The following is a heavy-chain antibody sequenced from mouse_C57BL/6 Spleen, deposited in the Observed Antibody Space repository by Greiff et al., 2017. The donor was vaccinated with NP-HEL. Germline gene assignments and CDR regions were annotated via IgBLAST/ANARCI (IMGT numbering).Heavy chain of an antibody. Sequence: VQLQQSGAELARPGASVKLSCKASGYTFTSYGISWVKQRTGQGLEWIGEIYPRSGNTYYNEKFKGKATLTADKSSSTAYMELRSLTSEDSAVYFCARTQQFITTLCDYWGQGTTLTVSS. D-gene: IGHD1-1*01. V-gene: IGHV1-81*01. CDR3: ARTQQFITTLCDY. J-gene: IGHJ2*01. CDR2: IYPRSGNT. CDR1: GYTFTSYG.